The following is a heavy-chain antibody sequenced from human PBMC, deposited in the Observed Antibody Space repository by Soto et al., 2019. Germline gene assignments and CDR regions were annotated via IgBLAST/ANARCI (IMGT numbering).Heavy chain of an antibody. Sequence: PGGSLRLSCAASGFTFSSYSMNWVRQAPGKGLEWVSSISSRSYIYYADSVKGQFTNSRDKVKSSLYLQMNSLSAEDTAVYYCARDEQLVPALYYYYGMDVWGQGTTVIVSS. CDR1: GFTFSSYS. CDR3: ARDEQLVPALYYYYGMDV. CDR2: ISSRSYI. V-gene: IGHV3-21*06. J-gene: IGHJ6*02. D-gene: IGHD6-13*01.